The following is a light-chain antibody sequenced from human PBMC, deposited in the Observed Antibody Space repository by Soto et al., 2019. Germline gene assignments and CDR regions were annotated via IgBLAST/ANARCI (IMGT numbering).Light chain of an antibody. CDR3: LLYMGSALV. CDR2: STN. CDR1: SGSVSTSYY. V-gene: IGLV8-61*01. J-gene: IGLJ3*02. Sequence: QTVVTQEPSFSVSPGGTVTLTCGLSSGSVSTSYYPSWYQQTPGQAPRTLIYSTNTRSSGVPDRFSGSILGNKAALTITGAQADDESDYYSLLYMGSALVFGGGTKLTVL.